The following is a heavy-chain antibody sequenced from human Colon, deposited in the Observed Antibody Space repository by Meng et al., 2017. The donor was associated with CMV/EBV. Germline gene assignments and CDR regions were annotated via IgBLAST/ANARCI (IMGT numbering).Heavy chain of an antibody. D-gene: IGHD3-10*01. J-gene: IGHJ6*02. V-gene: IGHV1-8*01. CDR1: GYTFTSFD. CDR3: GRGRFGARGSHYYYYGMDV. CDR2: MNPKSGDI. Sequence: ASVKVSCKASGYTFTSFDINWVRQAPGQGLEWMGWMNPKSGDIGYGERFQGRLTMTRDISKATFYMEMSGLRSEDTAVYYCGRGRFGARGSHYYYYGMDVWGQGTTVTVSS.